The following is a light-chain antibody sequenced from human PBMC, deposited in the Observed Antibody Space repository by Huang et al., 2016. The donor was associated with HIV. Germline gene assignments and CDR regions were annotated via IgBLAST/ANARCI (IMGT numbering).Light chain of an antibody. CDR3: HQRSNWPLIT. CDR2: DAS. J-gene: IGKJ5*01. Sequence: EIVLTQSPATLSLSPGDRATLSCRASQSVRSYLAWYQQKPGRAPRLLIYDASNRAIGIPARFRGSGSGTDFTLTISSLDPEDFAVYYCHQRSNWPLITFGQGTRLEIK. CDR1: QSVRSY. V-gene: IGKV3-11*01.